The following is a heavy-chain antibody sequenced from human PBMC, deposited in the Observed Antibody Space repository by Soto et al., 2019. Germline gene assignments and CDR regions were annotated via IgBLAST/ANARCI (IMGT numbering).Heavy chain of an antibody. CDR1: GGSISSGDYC. V-gene: IGHV4-30-4*01. CDR2: IYYSGST. J-gene: IGHJ4*02. CDR3: TSRGRYSSSWYLLH. Sequence: PSETLSLTCTVSGGSISSGDYCWSLIRQPPGKGLEWIGYIYYSGSTYYKPSLKSRVTISVDTSKNQFSLKLSCVTAADPAVYYCTSRGRYSSSWYLLHWGQGTLVTVS. D-gene: IGHD6-13*01.